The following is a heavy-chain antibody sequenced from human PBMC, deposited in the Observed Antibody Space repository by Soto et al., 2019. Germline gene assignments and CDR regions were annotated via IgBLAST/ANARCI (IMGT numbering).Heavy chain of an antibody. J-gene: IGHJ6*03. CDR1: GYTFTSYA. D-gene: IGHD3-3*01. Sequence: ASVKVSCKASGYTFTSYAMHWVRQAPGQRLEWMGWINAGNGNTKYSQKFQGRVTITRDTSASTAYMELSSLRSEDTAVYYCARELRFLEWLGHMDVWGKGTTVTVSS. V-gene: IGHV1-3*01. CDR3: ARELRFLEWLGHMDV. CDR2: INAGNGNT.